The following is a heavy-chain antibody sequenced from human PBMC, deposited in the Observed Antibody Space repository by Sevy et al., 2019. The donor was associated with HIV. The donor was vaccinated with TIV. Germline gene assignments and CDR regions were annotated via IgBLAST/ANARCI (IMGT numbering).Heavy chain of an antibody. CDR2: ISSDGTTI. CDR1: GFTFSSYE. J-gene: IGHJ4*02. V-gene: IGHV3-48*03. CDR3: ARDLDDNSGYYYGAIDY. Sequence: GGSLRLSCAASGFTFSSYEMNWVRQAPGKGLEWVSYISSDGTTIYYVDSVKGRFTISRDNAQNSVSLQMNSLRAEDTAVYYCARDLDDNSGYYYGAIDYWGQGTLVTVSS. D-gene: IGHD3-22*01.